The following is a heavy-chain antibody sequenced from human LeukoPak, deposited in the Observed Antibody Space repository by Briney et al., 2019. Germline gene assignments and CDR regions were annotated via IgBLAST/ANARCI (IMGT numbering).Heavy chain of an antibody. CDR3: ARDCSSTSCYGYYYYYYMDV. CDR1: GYTFTSYG. V-gene: IGHV1-18*01. CDR2: ISAYNGNT. Sequence: ASVKVSCKASGYTFTSYGIGWVRQAPGQGLEWMGWISAYNGNTNYAQKLQGRVTMTTDTSTSTAYMELRSLRSDDTAVYYCARDCSSTSCYGYYYYYYMDVWGKGTTVTVSS. J-gene: IGHJ6*03. D-gene: IGHD2-2*01.